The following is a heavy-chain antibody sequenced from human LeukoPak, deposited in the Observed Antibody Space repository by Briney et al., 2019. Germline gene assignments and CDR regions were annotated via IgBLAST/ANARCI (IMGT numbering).Heavy chain of an antibody. CDR2: IKQDGSEK. V-gene: IGHV3-7*01. J-gene: IGHJ3*02. CDR3: ARGANEGMIAVVAVVAFDI. CDR1: GFTFSSYW. Sequence: GGSLRLSCAASGFTFSSYWMSWVRQAPGKGLEWVANIKQDGSEKYYVDSVKGRFTISRDNAKNSLYLQMNSLRAEDTAVYYCARGANEGMIAVVAVVAFDIWGQGTMVTVSS. D-gene: IGHD3-22*01.